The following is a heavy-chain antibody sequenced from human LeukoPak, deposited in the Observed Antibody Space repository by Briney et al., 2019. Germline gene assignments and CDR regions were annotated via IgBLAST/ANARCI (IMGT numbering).Heavy chain of an antibody. CDR2: IDPSDSYT. CDR3: ARGEDSSGYYPAIGDT. J-gene: IGHJ3*02. V-gene: IGHV5-10-1*01. CDR1: GYSFTSYW. Sequence: GESLKISCKGSGYSFTSYWISWVRQMPGKGLEWMGRIDPSDSYTNYSPSFQGHVTISADKSISTAYLQWSSLKASDTAMYYCARGEDSSGYYPAIGDTWGQGTMVTVSS. D-gene: IGHD3-22*01.